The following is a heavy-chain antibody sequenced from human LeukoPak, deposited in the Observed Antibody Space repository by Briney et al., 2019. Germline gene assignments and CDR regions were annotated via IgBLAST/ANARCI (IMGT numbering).Heavy chain of an antibody. D-gene: IGHD5-18*01. CDR2: IYTSGST. J-gene: IGHJ4*03. V-gene: IGHV4-4*07. CDR1: GGSISGDY. CDR3: ARWATVDTAMDPGYFDY. Sequence: SETLSLTCTVSGGSISGDYWSWLRQPPGKGLEWIGRIYTSGSTNYNPSLKSRVTMSVDTSKNQFSLKLSSVTAADTAVYYCARWATVDTAMDPGYFDYWGQGTLVTVSS.